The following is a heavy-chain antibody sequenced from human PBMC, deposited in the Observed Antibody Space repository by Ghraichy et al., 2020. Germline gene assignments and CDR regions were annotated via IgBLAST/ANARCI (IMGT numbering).Heavy chain of an antibody. V-gene: IGHV3-7*01. CDR1: GFTFSMYW. Sequence: LSLTCAASGFTFSMYWMSWVRQAPGKGLEWVANIKQDESEKYYVDSVKGRFTISRDNAKNSLYLQMNSLRAEDTAVYHCARVACSGGSCYPPHYFDFWGQGTLVTVSS. J-gene: IGHJ4*02. D-gene: IGHD2-15*01. CDR3: ARVACSGGSCYPPHYFDF. CDR2: IKQDESEK.